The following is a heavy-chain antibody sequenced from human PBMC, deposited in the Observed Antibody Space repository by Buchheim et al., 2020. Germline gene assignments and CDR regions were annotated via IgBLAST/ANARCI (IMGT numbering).Heavy chain of an antibody. CDR2: ISGSGTLT. V-gene: IGHV3-23*01. CDR3: AKAPEGFYGGTQNYFDT. J-gene: IGHJ4*02. Sequence: EVQLLESGGAVVQAGGSLRLACAASGFSFSNFAMSWVRQAPGKGLEWVAGISGSGTLTFYADSVKGRFTISRDNSKNTLSLQMNSLRAEDTAVYYCAKAPEGFYGGTQNYFDTWGQG. D-gene: IGHD4-23*01. CDR1: GFSFSNFA.